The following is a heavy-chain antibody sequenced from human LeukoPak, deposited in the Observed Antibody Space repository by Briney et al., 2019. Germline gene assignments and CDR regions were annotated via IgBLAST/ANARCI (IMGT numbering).Heavy chain of an antibody. J-gene: IGHJ4*02. V-gene: IGHV4-30-4*01. CDR2: IYYSGST. D-gene: IGHD3-22*01. CDR1: GGSISSGDYS. Sequence: SETLSLTCTVSGGSISSGDYSWSWIRQPPGKGLEWIGYIYYSGSTYYNPSLKSRVTISVDTSKNQFSLKLSSVTAADTAVYYCARQPSGYYDKSGYYPYYFDFWGQGALVTVSS. CDR3: ARQPSGYYDKSGYYPYYFDF.